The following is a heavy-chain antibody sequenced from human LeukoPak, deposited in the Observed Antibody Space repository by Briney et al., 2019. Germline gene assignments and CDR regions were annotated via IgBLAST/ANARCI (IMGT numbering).Heavy chain of an antibody. D-gene: IGHD6-19*01. Sequence: GGSLRLSCAASGFTFSSYAMSWVRQAPGKGLEWVSAISGSGGSTYYADSVKGRFTISRDNSKSTLYLQMNSLRAEDTAVYYCAKVMWDSSGWYDSFDYWGQGTLVTVSS. J-gene: IGHJ4*02. CDR3: AKVMWDSSGWYDSFDY. CDR1: GFTFSSYA. CDR2: ISGSGGST. V-gene: IGHV3-23*01.